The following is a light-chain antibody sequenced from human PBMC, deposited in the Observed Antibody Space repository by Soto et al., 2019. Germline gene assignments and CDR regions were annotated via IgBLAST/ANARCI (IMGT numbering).Light chain of an antibody. CDR3: LQHNRYPWT. J-gene: IGKJ1*01. CDR2: AAS. V-gene: IGKV1-17*01. Sequence: DIQMTRSPSSLSASVGDRVTITCRASQGIGNDLGWYQQKPGKAPKRLIYAASSLQSGVPSRFSGSGSGTEFTLTISSLQPEDFATYYCLQHNRYPWTFGQGTKVEIK. CDR1: QGIGND.